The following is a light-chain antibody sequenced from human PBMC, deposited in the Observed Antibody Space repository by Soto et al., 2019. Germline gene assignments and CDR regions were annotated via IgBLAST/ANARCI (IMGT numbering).Light chain of an antibody. CDR1: SSNIGSEN. Sequence: QSVLTQPPSASGTPGQRVTISCSGSSSNIGSENVNWYQQLPGTAPKLLIYGNSNRPSGVPDRFSGSKSGTSASLAITGLQAEDEADYYCQSYDSSLSGSYVVFGGGTKLTVL. V-gene: IGLV1-40*01. CDR3: QSYDSSLSGSYVV. J-gene: IGLJ2*01. CDR2: GNS.